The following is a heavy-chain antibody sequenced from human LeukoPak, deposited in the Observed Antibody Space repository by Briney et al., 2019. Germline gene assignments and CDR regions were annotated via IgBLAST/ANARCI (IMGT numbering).Heavy chain of an antibody. CDR1: GFTFSSYS. V-gene: IGHV3-48*04. Sequence: GGSLRLSCAASGFTFSSYSMNRVRQAPGKGLEWVSYISSSSSTIYYADSVKGRFTISRDNAKNSLYLQMNSLRAEDTAVYYCASLTLFDYWGQGTLVTVSS. D-gene: IGHD2-15*01. J-gene: IGHJ4*02. CDR2: ISSSSSTI. CDR3: ASLTLFDY.